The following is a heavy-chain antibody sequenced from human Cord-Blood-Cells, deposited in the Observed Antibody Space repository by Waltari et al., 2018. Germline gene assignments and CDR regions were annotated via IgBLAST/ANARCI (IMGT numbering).Heavy chain of an antibody. D-gene: IGHD3-3*01. Sequence: EVQLVESGGGLVKPGGSLRLSCAASGFTFSRYSLNWAPQAPGKGLEWVSSISSSSSYIYYADSVKGRFTISRDNAKNSLYLQMNSLRAEDTAVYYCARDSEYAIFGVVIISDAFDIWGQGTMVTVSS. V-gene: IGHV3-21*01. J-gene: IGHJ3*02. CDR2: ISSSSSYI. CDR3: ARDSEYAIFGVVIISDAFDI. CDR1: GFTFSRYS.